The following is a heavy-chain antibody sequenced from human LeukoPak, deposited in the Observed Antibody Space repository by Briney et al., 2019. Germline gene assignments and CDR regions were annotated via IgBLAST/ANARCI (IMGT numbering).Heavy chain of an antibody. D-gene: IGHD3-3*01. V-gene: IGHV3-30-3*01. Sequence: PGGSLRLSCAASGFTFSSYAMHWVRQAPGKGLEWVAVISYDGSNKYYADSVKGRFTISRDSSKNTLYLQMNSLRAEDTAVYYCARVRKSFLYDFWSGQFDYWGQGTLVTVSS. J-gene: IGHJ4*02. CDR2: ISYDGSNK. CDR1: GFTFSSYA. CDR3: ARVRKSFLYDFWSGQFDY.